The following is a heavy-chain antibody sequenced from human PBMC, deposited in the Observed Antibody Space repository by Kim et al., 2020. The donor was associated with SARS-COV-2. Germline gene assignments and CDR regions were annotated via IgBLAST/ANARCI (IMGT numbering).Heavy chain of an antibody. D-gene: IGHD2-15*01. CDR2: INHSGST. J-gene: IGHJ6*03. Sequence: SETLSLTCAVYGGSFSGYYWSWIRQPPGKGLEWIGEINHSGSTNYNPSLKSRVTISVDTSKNQFSLKLSSVTAADTAVYYCARVGRGRSARYCSGGSCYGAPEAYYYYYMDVWGKGTTVTVSS. V-gene: IGHV4-34*01. CDR1: GGSFSGYY. CDR3: ARVGRGRSARYCSGGSCYGAPEAYYYYYMDV.